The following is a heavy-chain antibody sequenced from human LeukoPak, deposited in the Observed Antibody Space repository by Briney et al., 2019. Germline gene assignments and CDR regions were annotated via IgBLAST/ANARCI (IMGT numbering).Heavy chain of an antibody. Sequence: GGSLRLSCAASGFTFSDYYMSWIRQAPGKGLEWVSYISSSGSTIYYADSVKGRFTISRDNSKNTLYLQMNSLRAEDTAVYYCASIDNWNYVRAYYFDYWGQGTLVTVSS. CDR2: ISSSGSTI. J-gene: IGHJ4*02. D-gene: IGHD1-7*01. V-gene: IGHV3-11*01. CDR3: ASIDNWNYVRAYYFDY. CDR1: GFTFSDYY.